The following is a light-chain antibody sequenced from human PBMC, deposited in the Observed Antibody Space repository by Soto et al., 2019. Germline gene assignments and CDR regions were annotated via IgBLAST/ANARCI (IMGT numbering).Light chain of an antibody. Sequence: QSVLTQPASVSGSPGQSITISCTGTSSDIGAYNYVSWYQQHPGKAPKLIIYEVTDRPSGVSDRFSGSKSGNTASLTISGLQAEDEAEYYCSAYRRGSTGEFGGGTKLTVL. CDR3: SAYRRGSTGE. J-gene: IGLJ3*02. CDR2: EVT. V-gene: IGLV2-14*01. CDR1: SSDIGAYNY.